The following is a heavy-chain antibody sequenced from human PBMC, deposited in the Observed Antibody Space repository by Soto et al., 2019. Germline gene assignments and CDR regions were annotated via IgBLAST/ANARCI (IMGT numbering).Heavy chain of an antibody. CDR2: IKSKTDGGTT. Sequence: PGGSLRLSCAASGFTFSNAWMNWVRQAPGKGLEWVGRIKSKTDGGTTDYAAPVKGRFTISRDDSKNTLYLQMNSLKTEDTAVYYCTTEQLTYYYGSGSYYMGVDYYYYMDVWGKGTTVTVSS. CDR1: GFTFSNAW. V-gene: IGHV3-15*07. J-gene: IGHJ6*03. D-gene: IGHD3-10*01. CDR3: TTEQLTYYYGSGSYYMGVDYYYYMDV.